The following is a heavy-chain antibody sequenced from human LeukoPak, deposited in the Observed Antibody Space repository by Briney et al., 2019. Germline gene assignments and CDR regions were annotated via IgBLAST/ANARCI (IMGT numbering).Heavy chain of an antibody. CDR2: INHSGST. V-gene: IGHV4-34*01. J-gene: IGHJ5*02. CDR3: ARGSDFWSGYYGRNWFDP. D-gene: IGHD3-3*01. Sequence: ASETLSLTCAVYGGSFSGYYWSWIRQPPGKGLEWIGEINHSGSTNYNPSLKSRVTISVDTSKNQFSLKLSSVTAADTAVYYCARGSDFWSGYYGRNWFDPWGQGTLVTVSS. CDR1: GGSFSGYY.